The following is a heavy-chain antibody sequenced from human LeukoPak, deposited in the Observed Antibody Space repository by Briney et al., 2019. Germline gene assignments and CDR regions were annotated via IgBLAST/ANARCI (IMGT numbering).Heavy chain of an antibody. V-gene: IGHV1-69*04. CDR3: ARDPPEFVVVPAAIELSVDY. CDR1: GGTFSSYT. D-gene: IGHD2-2*02. J-gene: IGHJ4*02. CDR2: IIPILGIA. Sequence: ASVKVSCKASGGTFSSYTISWVRQAPGQGLEWMGRIIPILGIANFAQKFQGRVTIPADKSTSTAYMELSSLRSEDTAAYYCARDPPEFVVVPAAIELSVDYWGQGTLVTVSS.